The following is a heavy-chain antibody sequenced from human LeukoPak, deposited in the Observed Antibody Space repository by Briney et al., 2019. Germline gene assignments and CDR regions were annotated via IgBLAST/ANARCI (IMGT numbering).Heavy chain of an antibody. Sequence: GRSLRLSCAASGFAFSSYAMSWVRQAPGKGLEWVSGINSGGSGARTCYADSVKGRFSISRDNSKNMVYLQMDSLRAEDTALYYCAKDLYSGYDLGNYYYGMDVWGQGTTVTVSS. D-gene: IGHD5-12*01. J-gene: IGHJ6*02. V-gene: IGHV3-23*01. CDR2: INSGGSGART. CDR3: AKDLYSGYDLGNYYYGMDV. CDR1: GFAFSSYA.